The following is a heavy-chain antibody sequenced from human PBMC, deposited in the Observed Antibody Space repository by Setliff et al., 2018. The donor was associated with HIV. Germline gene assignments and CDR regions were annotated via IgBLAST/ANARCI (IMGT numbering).Heavy chain of an antibody. Sequence: PGESLKISCKGSGYSFTSYWIGWVRQMPGKGLEWVGIIYPGDSDIRYSPPFQGQVTISVDKSVSAAYLQWTSLKASDTAIYYCVRRSNNGYYRHFDYWGQGALVTVSS. CDR2: IYPGDSDI. CDR1: GYSFTSYW. D-gene: IGHD3-22*01. V-gene: IGHV5-51*01. CDR3: VRRSNNGYYRHFDY. J-gene: IGHJ4*02.